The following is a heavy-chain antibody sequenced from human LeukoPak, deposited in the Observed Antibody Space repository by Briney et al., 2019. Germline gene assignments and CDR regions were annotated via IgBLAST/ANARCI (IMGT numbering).Heavy chain of an antibody. J-gene: IGHJ6*03. D-gene: IGHD4-17*01. CDR1: GGTFSSYA. Sequence: SVKVSCRASGGTFSSYAISWVRQAPGQGLEWMRGIIPIFGTANYAQKFQGRVTITADKSTSTAYMELSSLRSEDTAVYYCATGDGPKSYYYYYMDVWGKGTTVTVSS. V-gene: IGHV1-69*06. CDR3: ATGDGPKSYYYYYMDV. CDR2: IIPIFGTA.